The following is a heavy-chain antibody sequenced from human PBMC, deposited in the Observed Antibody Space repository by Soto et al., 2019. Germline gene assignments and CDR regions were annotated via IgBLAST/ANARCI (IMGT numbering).Heavy chain of an antibody. CDR2: ITWDGDSA. CDR1: GFTFNDHT. V-gene: IGHV3-43*01. CDR3: AKEKNRIFDY. J-gene: IGHJ4*02. Sequence: GGSLRLSCAGSGFTFNDHTVHWVRQIPGKGLEWVSLITWDGDSAFYADSVKGRFTISRDNSKNSLYLQMDSLRTEDTALYYCAKEKNRIFDYWGQGTLVTVSS.